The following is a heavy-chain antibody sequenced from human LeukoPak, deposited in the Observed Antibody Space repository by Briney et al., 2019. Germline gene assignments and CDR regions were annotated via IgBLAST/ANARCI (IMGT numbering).Heavy chain of an antibody. Sequence: PGGSLRLSCAASGFTFSSYTMSWVRQAPGKGLEWVSAISGSGGSTYYADSVKGRFTISRDNSKNTLYLQMNSLRAEDTAVYYCLSGVVIIDPIDYWGQGTLVTVSS. V-gene: IGHV3-23*01. CDR1: GFTFSSYT. D-gene: IGHD3-3*01. CDR2: ISGSGGST. J-gene: IGHJ4*02. CDR3: LSGVVIIDPIDY.